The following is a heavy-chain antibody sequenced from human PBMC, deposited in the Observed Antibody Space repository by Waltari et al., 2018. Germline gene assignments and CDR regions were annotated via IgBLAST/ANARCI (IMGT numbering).Heavy chain of an antibody. Sequence: QVQLVESGGGVVQPGGSLRLSCAASGFSFSVYGMPWVRQAPGKGLEWMAFIPYDGSYQRYADSVKGRFTISRDNSKNKLYLEVNSLRTDDTAVYYCVKEGEGDYWGQGTLVTVSS. CDR3: VKEGEGDY. D-gene: IGHD3-10*01. J-gene: IGHJ4*02. CDR1: GFSFSVYG. CDR2: IPYDGSYQ. V-gene: IGHV3-30*02.